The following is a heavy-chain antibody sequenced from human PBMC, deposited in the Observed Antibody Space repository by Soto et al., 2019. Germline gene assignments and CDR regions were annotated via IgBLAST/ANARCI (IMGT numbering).Heavy chain of an antibody. CDR2: IHHSGAT. J-gene: IGHJ4*02. D-gene: IGHD3-10*01. CDR3: ATGSPYYYGSGGMWDS. Sequence: QVRLQESGPGLVKPSGTLSLTCLVSGGSMSSTNWWTWVRQAPVKGLEWIAEIHHSGATNYSPSLKSRAVISIDKSNNQFSLQLTSVTAADTAVYYCATGSPYYYGSGGMWDSWGRGALVTVSS. CDR1: GGSMSSTNW. V-gene: IGHV4-4*02.